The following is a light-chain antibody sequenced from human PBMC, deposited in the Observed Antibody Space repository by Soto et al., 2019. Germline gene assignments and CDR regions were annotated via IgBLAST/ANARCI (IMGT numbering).Light chain of an antibody. J-gene: IGLJ2*01. Sequence: QSVLTQPPSASGTPGQRVTISCSGSNSNIGTNYVYWYQQVPGTAPKLLIYRNDQRPSGVPDRFSGSKSGASASLAFSGVRSEDEADYSCAAWDDRLSAVVFGGGTKLTVL. CDR2: RND. CDR3: AAWDDRLSAVV. CDR1: NSNIGTNY. V-gene: IGLV1-47*01.